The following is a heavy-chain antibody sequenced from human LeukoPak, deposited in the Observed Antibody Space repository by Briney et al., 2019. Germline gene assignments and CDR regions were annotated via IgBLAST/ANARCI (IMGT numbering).Heavy chain of an antibody. D-gene: IGHD3-22*01. J-gene: IGHJ4*02. V-gene: IGHV3-53*01. CDR2: IYSGGNT. CDR1: GLTVSSNC. Sequence: GGSLRLSCAASGLTVSSNCMSWGRQAPAKGLGLDSFIYSGGNTCYADSVKGRFTISRDNSKNTVHLQMNSLRAEDTAMYYCARRAGDYSHPYDYWGQGTLVTVSS. CDR3: ARRAGDYSHPYDY.